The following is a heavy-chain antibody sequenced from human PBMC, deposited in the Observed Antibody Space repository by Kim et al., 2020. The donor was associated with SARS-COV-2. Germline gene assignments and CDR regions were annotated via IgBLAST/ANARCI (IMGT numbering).Heavy chain of an antibody. V-gene: IGHV1-3*01. CDR1: GYTFTSYA. J-gene: IGHJ5*02. CDR3: ARVLPAAGTGWFDP. D-gene: IGHD6-13*01. Sequence: ASVKVSCKASGYTFTSYAMHWVRQAPGQRLEWMGWINAGNGNTKYSQKFQGRVTITRDTSASTAYMELSSLRSEDTAVYYCARVLPAAGTGWFDPWGQGTLVTVSS. CDR2: INAGNGNT.